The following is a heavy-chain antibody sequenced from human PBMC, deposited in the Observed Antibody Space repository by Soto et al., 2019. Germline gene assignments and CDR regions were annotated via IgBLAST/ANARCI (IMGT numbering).Heavy chain of an antibody. CDR3: ARGGDGYTFGAVY. V-gene: IGHV1-69*01. D-gene: IGHD2-21*01. J-gene: IGHJ4*02. CDR1: GGGNLRDYR. CDR2: FIPKLGSA. Sequence: QVQLVQSGAEVKEPGSSVKVSCKASGGGNLRDYRTTWVRRAPGQGLEWMGGFIPKLGSANYAQNFQGRVTITVDESTNTVYMELRSLRSDDTAVYYCARGGDGYTFGAVYWGQGTPVTVSS.